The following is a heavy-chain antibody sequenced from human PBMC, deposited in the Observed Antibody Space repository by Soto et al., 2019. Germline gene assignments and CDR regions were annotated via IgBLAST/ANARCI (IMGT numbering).Heavy chain of an antibody. J-gene: IGHJ4*02. D-gene: IGHD6-19*01. CDR2: IYWDDDK. Sequence: QITLKESGPTLVKPTQTLTLTCTFSGFSLSSPAVGVNWIRQPPGKALEWLALIYWDDDKQYSPSLRSRLTITKDTSKNQEVLTMTNMDPVDTATYYCAHGSGWLSDYWGQGTLVTVSS. CDR3: AHGSGWLSDY. CDR1: GFSLSSPAVG. V-gene: IGHV2-5*02.